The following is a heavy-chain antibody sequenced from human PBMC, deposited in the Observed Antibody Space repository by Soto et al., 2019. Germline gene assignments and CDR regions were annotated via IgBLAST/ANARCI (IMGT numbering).Heavy chain of an antibody. CDR3: ARGRGVGSSRRWYFQH. V-gene: IGHV4-34*01. CDR2: INDGGTT. D-gene: IGHD6-13*01. CDR1: GGSFSDYY. J-gene: IGHJ1*01. Sequence: SETLSLTCAVYGGSFSDYYWTWIRQPPGKGMEWIGEINDGGTTNYNPSLKRRVTISVDTSKDQFSLKLNSVTAADTAVYYCARGRGVGSSRRWYFQHWGPGTLVTVSS.